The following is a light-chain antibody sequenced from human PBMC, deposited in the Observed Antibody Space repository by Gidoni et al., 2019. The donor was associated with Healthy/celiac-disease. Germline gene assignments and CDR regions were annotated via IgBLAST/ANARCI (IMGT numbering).Light chain of an antibody. J-gene: IGKJ1*01. V-gene: IGKV4-1*01. Sequence: IVMTQSPDSLAVSLGERATTNCKSSQSVLYSSNNKNYLACYQQNPGPPPKLLLYWASTRESGVPDRFSGGGSGTDFTLTISSLQAEDVAVYYCQQYYSTPTWTFGQXTKVEIK. CDR1: QSVLYSSNNKNY. CDR2: WAS. CDR3: QQYYSTPTWT.